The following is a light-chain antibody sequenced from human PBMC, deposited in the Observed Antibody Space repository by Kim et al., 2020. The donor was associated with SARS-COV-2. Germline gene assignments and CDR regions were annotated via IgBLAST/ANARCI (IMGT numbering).Light chain of an antibody. CDR3: QQYNNWPPIT. V-gene: IGKV3-15*01. J-gene: IGKJ5*01. Sequence: SPGKRATLSCRASQSVSSNLAWYQQKPGQAPRLLIYGASTRATGIPVRFSGSGSGTEFTLTISSLQSEDFAVYYCQQYNNWPPITFGQGTRLEIK. CDR1: QSVSSN. CDR2: GAS.